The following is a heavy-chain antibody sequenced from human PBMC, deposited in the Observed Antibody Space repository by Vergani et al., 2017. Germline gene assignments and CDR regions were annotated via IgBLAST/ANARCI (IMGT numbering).Heavy chain of an antibody. V-gene: IGHV3-33*01. CDR1: GFTLSSHA. J-gene: IGHJ6*03. D-gene: IGHD2-8*01. CDR3: ARTGYCAHGVGYMTYDYCKDV. CDR2: IWYDGSKE. Sequence: QVQLEESGGGVVQPGRSLRLSCAGSGFTLSSHAMHWVRQAPGKGLEWVAFIWYDGSKEYYADSVKGRFTISRDNSKHTLYLQMNNLRAADTAVYYCARTGYCAHGVGYMTYDYCKDVWGKGTAVTVSS.